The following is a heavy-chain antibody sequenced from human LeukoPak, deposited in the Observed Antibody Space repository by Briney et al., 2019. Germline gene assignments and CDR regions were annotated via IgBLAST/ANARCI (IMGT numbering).Heavy chain of an antibody. Sequence: GGSLRLSCVASGFTVSSTYMSWVRQVPGKGLEWMGRIDPSDSYTNYSPSFQGHVTISADKSISTAYLQWSSLKASDTAMYYCASQNTAMVIHYWGQGTLVTVSS. V-gene: IGHV5-10-1*01. CDR1: GFTVSSTY. CDR3: ASQNTAMVIHY. J-gene: IGHJ4*02. D-gene: IGHD5-18*01. CDR2: IDPSDSYT.